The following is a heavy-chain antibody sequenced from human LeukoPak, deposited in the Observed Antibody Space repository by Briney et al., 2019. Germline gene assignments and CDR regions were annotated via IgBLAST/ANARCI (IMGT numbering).Heavy chain of an antibody. D-gene: IGHD3-22*01. CDR1: GGSISSGDYY. CDR2: MYYSGST. J-gene: IGHJ5*02. Sequence: PSQTLSLTCTVSGGSISSGDYYWSWSRQPPGKGLEWIAYMYYSGSTYYNPSLKSRVTMSADTSKNQLSLKLSSVTAADTAVYYCARPYYYDSRIDPWGQGILVTLSS. V-gene: IGHV4-30-4*01. CDR3: ARPYYYDSRIDP.